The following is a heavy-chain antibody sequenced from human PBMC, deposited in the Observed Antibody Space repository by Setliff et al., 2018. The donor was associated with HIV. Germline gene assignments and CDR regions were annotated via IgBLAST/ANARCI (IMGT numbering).Heavy chain of an antibody. D-gene: IGHD3-10*01. CDR1: GGSFSDYY. CDR3: ARDQLLWFGEDWYFDL. V-gene: IGHV4-34*01. J-gene: IGHJ2*01. CDR2: IDHRGRP. Sequence: SETLSLTCGIYGGSFSDYYWSWIRQPPGKGLEWIGEIDHRGRPKYNPSLNSRVTMSVDKSRNQFSLKLSSVTAADTAVYYCARDQLLWFGEDWYFDLWGRGTLVTVSS.